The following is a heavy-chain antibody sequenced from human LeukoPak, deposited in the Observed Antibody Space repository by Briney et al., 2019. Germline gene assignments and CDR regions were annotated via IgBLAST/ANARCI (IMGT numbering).Heavy chain of an antibody. D-gene: IGHD6-19*01. Sequence: GGSLRLSCAASGFTLSSYTMNWVRQAPGKGLEWVAYIRYDGSNKYYEDSMKGRFTISRDNSKNMLYLQMNSLRAEDTAVYYCARVIAVSYYYYMDVWGKGTTVTISS. J-gene: IGHJ6*03. V-gene: IGHV3-30*02. CDR1: GFTLSSYT. CDR3: ARVIAVSYYYYMDV. CDR2: IRYDGSNK.